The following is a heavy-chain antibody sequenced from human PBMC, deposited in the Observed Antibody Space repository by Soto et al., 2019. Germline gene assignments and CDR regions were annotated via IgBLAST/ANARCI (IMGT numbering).Heavy chain of an antibody. V-gene: IGHV5-51*01. CDR2: IYPGDSDT. J-gene: IGHJ4*02. Sequence: PVEALKISCKGSGYSFTSYWIGWVRQMPGKGLEWMGIIYPGDSDTRYSPSFQGQVTISADKSISTAYLQWSSLKASDTAMYYCARLAAQDWGIFAYWGQGTLVTVSS. CDR3: ARLAAQDWGIFAY. D-gene: IGHD3-16*01. CDR1: GYSFTSYW.